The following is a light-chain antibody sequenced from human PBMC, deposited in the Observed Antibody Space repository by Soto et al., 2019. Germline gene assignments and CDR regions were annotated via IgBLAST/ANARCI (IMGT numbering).Light chain of an antibody. CDR2: KAS. Sequence: DIQMTQSPSTLSGSVGDRVTITCRASQTISSWLAWYQQKPGKAPKLLIYKASTLKSGVPSRFSGSGSGTEFTLTISSLQPDDFAVYSCQQYNNWPPKFGQGTKV. CDR1: QTISSW. J-gene: IGKJ1*01. V-gene: IGKV1-5*03. CDR3: QQYNNWPPK.